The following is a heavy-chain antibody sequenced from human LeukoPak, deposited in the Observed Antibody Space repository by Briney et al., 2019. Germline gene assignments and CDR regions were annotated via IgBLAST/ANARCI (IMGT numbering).Heavy chain of an antibody. CDR2: IYYSGST. CDR3: ARDQTYSGSGIYTYFDY. V-gene: IGHV4-59*12. CDR1: GGSISSYY. Sequence: MTSETLSLTCTVSGGSISSYYWSWIRQPPGKGLEWIGYIYYSGSTNYNPSLKSRVTISVDTSKNQFSLKLSSVTAADTAVYYCARDQTYSGSGIYTYFDYWGQGILVTVST. D-gene: IGHD3-10*01. J-gene: IGHJ4*02.